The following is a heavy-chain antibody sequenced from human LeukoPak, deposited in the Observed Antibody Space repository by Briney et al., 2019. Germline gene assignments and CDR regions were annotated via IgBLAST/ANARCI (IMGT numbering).Heavy chain of an antibody. CDR2: IIPIFGTA. D-gene: IGHD6-19*01. J-gene: IGHJ6*02. Sequence: ASVKVSCKASGYTFTSYYMHWVRQAPGQGLEWMGGIIPIFGTANYAQKFQGRVAITADESTSTAYMELSSLRSEDTAVYYCARGSGSSGWLYYYYYGMDVWGQGTTVTVSS. V-gene: IGHV1-69*13. CDR1: GYTFTSYY. CDR3: ARGSGSSGWLYYYYYGMDV.